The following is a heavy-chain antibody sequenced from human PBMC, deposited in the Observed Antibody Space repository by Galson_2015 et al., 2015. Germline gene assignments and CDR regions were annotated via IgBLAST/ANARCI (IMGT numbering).Heavy chain of an antibody. J-gene: IGHJ4*02. CDR2: VSSDSSYI. CDR1: GFTFGSYT. CDR3: ARAYSGYGPFDY. Sequence: SLRLSCTASGFTFGSYTMNRVRQAPGKGLDWISSVSSDSSYIYYLDSVKGRCTISRDNAKNSLYLQVNSLSAEDTAVYYCARAYSGYGPFDYWGQGALVIVSS. D-gene: IGHD5-12*01. V-gene: IGHV3-21*01.